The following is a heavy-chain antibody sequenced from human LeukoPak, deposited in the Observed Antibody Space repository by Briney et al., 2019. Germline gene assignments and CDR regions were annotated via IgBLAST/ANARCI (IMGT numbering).Heavy chain of an antibody. CDR2: IYSGGST. J-gene: IGHJ4*02. V-gene: IGHV3-66*01. CDR3: ARGGPFTGPISTPRASDY. CDR1: GFTVSSTY. D-gene: IGHD1-7*01. Sequence: GGSLRLSCAASGFTVSSTYMSWVRQAPGKGREWVSVIYSGGSTYYADSVKGRFTISRDTSKNTVYLQMNSLRADDTAVYHCARGGPFTGPISTPRASDYWGQGILVTVSS.